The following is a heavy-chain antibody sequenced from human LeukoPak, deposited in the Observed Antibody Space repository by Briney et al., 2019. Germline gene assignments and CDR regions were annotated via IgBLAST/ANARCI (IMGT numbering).Heavy chain of an antibody. CDR2: IYHSGST. Sequence: SETLSLTCTVSGGSISSGGYYWSWIRQPPGKGLEWLGYIYHSGSTYYNPSLKSRVTISVDRSKNQFSLKLSSVTAADTAVYYCAREYSSSSVYYYYYYMDVWGKGTTVTVSS. V-gene: IGHV4-30-2*01. CDR1: GGSISSGGYY. J-gene: IGHJ6*03. D-gene: IGHD6-6*01. CDR3: AREYSSSSVYYYYYYMDV.